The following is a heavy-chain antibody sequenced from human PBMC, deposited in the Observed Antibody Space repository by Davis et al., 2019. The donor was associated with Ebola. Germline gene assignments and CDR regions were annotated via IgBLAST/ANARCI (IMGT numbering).Heavy chain of an antibody. CDR3: AKDPLYDFWSGYFEY. V-gene: IGHV3-23*01. Sequence: GESLKISCAASGFVFSSYVMSWVRRAPGKGLEWVSTLGTSADTYYADSVKGRFTVSRDNSKNTLYLQMNSLRAEDTAVYYCAKDPLYDFWSGYFEYWGQGTLVPVSS. CDR2: LGTSADT. J-gene: IGHJ4*02. CDR1: GFVFSSYV. D-gene: IGHD3-3*01.